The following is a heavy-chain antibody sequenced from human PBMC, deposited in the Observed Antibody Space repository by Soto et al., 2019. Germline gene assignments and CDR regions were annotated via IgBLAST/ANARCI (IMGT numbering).Heavy chain of an antibody. CDR2: IIPIFGTA. Sequence: QVQLVQSGAEVKKPGSSVKVSCKASGGTFSSYAISWVRQAPGQGLEWMGGIIPIFGTANYAQKFQGRVTITEDKSTSTAYMELSSLRSDDTAVYYCASPTMDYYYYYGMDVWGQGTTVTVSS. J-gene: IGHJ6*02. CDR3: ASPTMDYYYYYGMDV. V-gene: IGHV1-69*14. CDR1: GGTFSSYA. D-gene: IGHD3-10*01.